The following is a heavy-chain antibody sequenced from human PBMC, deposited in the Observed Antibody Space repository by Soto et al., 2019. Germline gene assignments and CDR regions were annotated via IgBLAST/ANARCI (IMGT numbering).Heavy chain of an antibody. Sequence: GGSLRPSCAASGFTFSSYGMHWVRQAPGKGLEWVAIIWYDGSNKYYADSVKGRFTISRDNSKNTLYLQMNSLRAEDTAVYYCARDLSSLYYGLPDVWGQGTTVTVSS. CDR3: ARDLSSLYYGLPDV. J-gene: IGHJ6*02. V-gene: IGHV3-33*01. CDR2: IWYDGSNK. D-gene: IGHD3-3*01. CDR1: GFTFSSYG.